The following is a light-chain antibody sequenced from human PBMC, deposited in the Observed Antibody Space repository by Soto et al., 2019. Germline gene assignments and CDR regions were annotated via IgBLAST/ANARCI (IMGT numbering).Light chain of an antibody. J-gene: IGLJ1*01. CDR3: ALFMGNGISV. CDR2: CTS. CDR1: SGSVSTANN. V-gene: IGLV8-61*01. Sequence: QAVVTQESSFSVSPGGTVTLTCGLISGSVSTANNPIWYQQTPGQAPRTLIYCTSTRSSGVPDRFSGSILGNKAALTITGAQADDESDYYCALFMGNGISVFGTGTKVTVL.